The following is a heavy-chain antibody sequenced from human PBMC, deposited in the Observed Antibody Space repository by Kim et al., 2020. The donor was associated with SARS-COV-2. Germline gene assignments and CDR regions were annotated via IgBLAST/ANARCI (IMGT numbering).Heavy chain of an antibody. Sequence: YSPSLTSRVTQSVDTAKNQFFLKLTSVTAADTAVYYCARGSKRGYGEYDYWGQGALVTVSS. CDR3: ARGSKRGYGEYDY. J-gene: IGHJ4*02. V-gene: IGHV4-59*09. D-gene: IGHD1-26*01.